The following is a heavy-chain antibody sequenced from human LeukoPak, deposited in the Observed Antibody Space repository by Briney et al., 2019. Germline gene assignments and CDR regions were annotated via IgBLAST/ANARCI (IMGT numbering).Heavy chain of an antibody. J-gene: IGHJ4*02. CDR1: GFTLSSYS. D-gene: IGHD3-22*01. CDR2: ISSSSSYI. Sequence: PGGSLRLSCAASGFTLSSYSMNWVRQAPGKGLEWVSSISSSSSYIYYADSVKGRFTISRDNAKNSLYLQMNSLRAEDTAVYYCARGYYDSSGYYYRCLDYWGQGTLVTVSS. V-gene: IGHV3-21*01. CDR3: ARGYYDSSGYYYRCLDY.